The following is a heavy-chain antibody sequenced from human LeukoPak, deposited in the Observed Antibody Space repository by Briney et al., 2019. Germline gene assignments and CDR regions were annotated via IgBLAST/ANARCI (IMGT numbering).Heavy chain of an antibody. CDR2: IYTSGST. CDR3: ARDQTANYDILTGYYIGGDYFDY. J-gene: IGHJ4*02. V-gene: IGHV4-61*02. CDR1: GGSISSGSYY. Sequence: PSETLSLTCTVSGGSISSGSYYWSWIRQPAGKGLEWIGRIYTSGSTNYNPSLKSRVTISVDTSKNQFSLKLSSVTAADTAVYYCARDQTANYDILTGYYIGGDYFDYWGQGTLVTVSS. D-gene: IGHD3-9*01.